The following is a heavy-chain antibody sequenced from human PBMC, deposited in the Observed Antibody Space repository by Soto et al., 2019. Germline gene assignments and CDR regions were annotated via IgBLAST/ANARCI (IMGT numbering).Heavy chain of an antibody. CDR3: ARARLEYSGYDLGAFDI. Sequence: ASVKVSCKASGYTFTSYGISWVRQAPGQGLEWMGWISAYNGNTNYAQKLQGRVTMTTDTSTSTAYMELRSLRSDDTAVYYCARARLEYSGYDLGAFDIWGQGTMVTVSS. D-gene: IGHD5-12*01. J-gene: IGHJ3*02. CDR2: ISAYNGNT. CDR1: GYTFTSYG. V-gene: IGHV1-18*01.